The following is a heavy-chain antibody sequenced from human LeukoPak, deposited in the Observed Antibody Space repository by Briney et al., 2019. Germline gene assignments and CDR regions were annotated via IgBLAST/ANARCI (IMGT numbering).Heavy chain of an antibody. V-gene: IGHV3-7*03. CDR1: GFTFSSYW. D-gene: IGHD6-19*01. J-gene: IGHJ6*02. CDR3: ARDPDSGWPSYYYYGMDV. CDR2: IKQDGSGK. Sequence: GGSLRLSCAASGFTFSSYWMSWVRQAPGKGLEWVANIKQDGSGKYYVDSVKGRFTISRDNAKNSLYLQMNSLRAEDTAVYYCARDPDSGWPSYYYYGMDVWGQGTTVTVSS.